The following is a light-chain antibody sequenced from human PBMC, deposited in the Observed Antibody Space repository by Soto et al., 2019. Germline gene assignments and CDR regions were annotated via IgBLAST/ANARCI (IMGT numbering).Light chain of an antibody. CDR3: QQYGSSRWT. CDR1: QSVSSNY. Sequence: ENVLTQSPGTLSLSPGERATLSCRASQSVSSNYLAWYQQKPGLAPRLLVYGTSSRATGIPDRFSCSGSGTDFTLTISRLEPEDFAVYYCQQYGSSRWTFGQGTKVEIK. J-gene: IGKJ1*01. V-gene: IGKV3-20*01. CDR2: GTS.